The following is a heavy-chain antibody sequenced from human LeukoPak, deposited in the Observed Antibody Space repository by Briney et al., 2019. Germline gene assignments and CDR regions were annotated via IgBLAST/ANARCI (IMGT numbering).Heavy chain of an antibody. CDR1: GGSFSSYY. J-gene: IGHJ5*01. CDR3: ARDLDYDGIDS. CDR2: IYYSGST. V-gene: IGHV4-59*01. Sequence: SETLSLTCTVSGGSFSSYYWSWVRQPPGKGLEWIGYIYYSGSTNYNPSLKSRVTISVDTSKNQFSLKLSSATAADTSVYFCARDLDYDGIDSWGQGTLVTVYS. D-gene: IGHD3-22*01.